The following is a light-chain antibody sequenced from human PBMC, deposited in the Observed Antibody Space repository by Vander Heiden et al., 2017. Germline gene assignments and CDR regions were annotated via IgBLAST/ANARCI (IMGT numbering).Light chain of an antibody. CDR3: TADTKRSTVL. V-gene: IGLV2-14*03. CDR1: TTDIGFYHF. CDR2: DSG. J-gene: IGLJ2*01. Sequence: SALTQPASVSGSPGQSITISCTGTTTDIGFYHFVSWFQQHPGKAHKLIIFDSGKRPAGVAGRFSGSRSGDTASITISGLQAEDDAYYYCTADTKRSTVLFGGGTRGTVL.